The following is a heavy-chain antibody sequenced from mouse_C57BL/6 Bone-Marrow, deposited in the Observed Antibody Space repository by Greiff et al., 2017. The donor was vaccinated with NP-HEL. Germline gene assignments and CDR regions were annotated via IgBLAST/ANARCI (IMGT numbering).Heavy chain of an antibody. CDR1: GYTFTGNW. J-gene: IGHJ2*01. CDR3: ASDYSSSSYFDY. CDR2: ILPGSGNT. D-gene: IGHD1-1*01. V-gene: IGHV1-9*01. Sequence: QVQLKESGAELMKPGASVKLSCKATGYTFTGNWIEWVKQRPGHGLEWIGEILPGSGNTYYNERFKGKATFTADTSSNTAYMQLSSLTTEDSAIYSAASDYSSSSYFDYWGQGTTLTVSS.